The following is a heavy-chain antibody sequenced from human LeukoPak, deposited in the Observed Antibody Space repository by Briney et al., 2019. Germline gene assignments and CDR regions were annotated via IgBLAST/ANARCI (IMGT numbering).Heavy chain of an antibody. Sequence: GGSLRLSCAASGFTFSSNYMSWVRQAPGKGLEWVSVIYSGGSTYYSDSVKGRLTISRDNSKNPLYLQMNSLRAEDTAVYYCARDRATMVRGTLSDYYYGMDVWGQGTTVTVSS. CDR2: IYSGGST. CDR3: ARDRATMVRGTLSDYYYGMDV. D-gene: IGHD3-10*01. V-gene: IGHV3-66*01. J-gene: IGHJ6*02. CDR1: GFTFSSNY.